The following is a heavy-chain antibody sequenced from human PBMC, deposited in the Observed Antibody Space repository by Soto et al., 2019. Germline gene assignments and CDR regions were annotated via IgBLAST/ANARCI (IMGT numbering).Heavy chain of an antibody. V-gene: IGHV4-39*01. CDR2: IGYTGTI. CDR3: ASHVHNQGYEYYFDS. J-gene: IGHJ4*02. CDR1: GGSISSNSYY. Sequence: QLQLQESGPGLVKPSETLSLTCTASGGSISSNSYYWGWIRKSPGKGLEWIGSIGYTGTIYYNPSLQSRVTMSVDTSENQISLRLSSMTAADTAVYYCASHVHNQGYEYYFDSWSQGTLVTVSS. D-gene: IGHD3-3*01.